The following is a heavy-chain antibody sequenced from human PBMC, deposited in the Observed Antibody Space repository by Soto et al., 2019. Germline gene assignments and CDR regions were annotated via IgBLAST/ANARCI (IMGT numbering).Heavy chain of an antibody. CDR3: AREIIFDYYDSSGYYPYDY. CDR2: IYYSGST. CDR1: GGSISSSSYY. J-gene: IGHJ4*02. V-gene: IGHV4-39*02. D-gene: IGHD3-22*01. Sequence: SETLSLTCTVSGGSISSSSYYWGWIRQPPGKGLEWIGSIYYSGSTYYNPSLKSRVTISVDTSKNQFSLKLSSVTAADTAVYYCAREIIFDYYDSSGYYPYDYWGQGTLVTVSS.